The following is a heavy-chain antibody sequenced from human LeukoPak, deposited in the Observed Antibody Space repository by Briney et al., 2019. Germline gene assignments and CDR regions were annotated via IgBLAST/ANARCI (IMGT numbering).Heavy chain of an antibody. CDR2: IYYSGST. J-gene: IGHJ6*02. V-gene: IGHV4-59*08. CDR1: GGSISSYY. Sequence: ETLSLTCTVSGGSISSYYWSWIRQPPGKGLEWIGYIYYSGSTNYNPSLKSRVTISVDTSKNQFSLKLSSVTAADTAVYYCARRNPIDCGGDCYSDYYYGMDVWGQGTTVTVSS. D-gene: IGHD2-21*02. CDR3: ARRNPIDCGGDCYSDYYYGMDV.